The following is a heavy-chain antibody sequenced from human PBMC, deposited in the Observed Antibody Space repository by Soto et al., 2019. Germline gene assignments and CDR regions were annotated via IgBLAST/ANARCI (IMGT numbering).Heavy chain of an antibody. V-gene: IGHV3-48*01. CDR1: GFTFSSYS. CDR2: ISSSSSTI. D-gene: IGHD6-19*01. J-gene: IGHJ4*02. Sequence: EVQLVESGGGLVQPGGSLRLSCAASGFTFSSYSMNWVRQAPGKGLEWVSYISSSSSTIYYADSVKGRFTISRDNAKNSLYLQMNSLRAEDTAVYYCAREYQYSSGWYPFNYFDYWGQGTLVTVSS. CDR3: AREYQYSSGWYPFNYFDY.